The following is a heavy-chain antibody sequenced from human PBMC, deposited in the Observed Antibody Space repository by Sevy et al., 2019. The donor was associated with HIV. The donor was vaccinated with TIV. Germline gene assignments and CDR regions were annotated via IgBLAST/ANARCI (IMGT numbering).Heavy chain of an antibody. CDR3: SRVREARLGGHYGMDV. V-gene: IGHV3-48*02. Sequence: GGSLRLSCAASGFTFSSYGMNWVRQAPGKGLEWVSYISISIITIYYADSVKGRFTISRDNAKNSLYLQMNSLRDEDRGVYYCSRVREARLGGHYGMDVWGQGTTVTVSS. J-gene: IGHJ6*02. D-gene: IGHD6-6*01. CDR2: ISISIITI. CDR1: GFTFSSYG.